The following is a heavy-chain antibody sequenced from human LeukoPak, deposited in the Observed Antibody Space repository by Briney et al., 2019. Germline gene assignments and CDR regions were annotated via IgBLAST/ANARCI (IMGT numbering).Heavy chain of an antibody. CDR3: ARVRLGRGLDY. V-gene: IGHV4-4*07. Sequence: SETLSLTCTVSGDSISSSYWGWIRQPAGKGLEWIGRIHTSGSTYYSPSLKSRVTMSVDTSTNQFSLKLSSVTAADTAMYYCARVRLGRGLDYWGQGTLVTVST. D-gene: IGHD6-19*01. CDR1: GDSISSSY. J-gene: IGHJ4*02. CDR2: IHTSGST.